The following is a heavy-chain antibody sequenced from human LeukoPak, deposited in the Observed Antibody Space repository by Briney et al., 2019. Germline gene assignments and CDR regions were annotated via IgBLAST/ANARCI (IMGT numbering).Heavy chain of an antibody. CDR1: GFTFSAYW. D-gene: IGHD2-2*01. V-gene: IGHV3-9*01. Sequence: GGSLRLSCAASGFTFSAYWIHWVRQPPGKGLVWVSGISWNSGNLGYADSVKGRFTISRDNAKNSLYLHMNSLRAEDTALYYCAKDGEEGVQLLSHGGYFDLWGRGTLVTVSP. CDR3: AKDGEEGVQLLSHGGYFDL. J-gene: IGHJ2*01. CDR2: ISWNSGNL.